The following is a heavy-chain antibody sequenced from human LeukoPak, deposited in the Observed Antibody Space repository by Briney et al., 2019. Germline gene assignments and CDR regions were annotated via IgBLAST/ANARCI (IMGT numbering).Heavy chain of an antibody. CDR3: ARSQLRYFDWLGDEFGI. D-gene: IGHD3-9*01. CDR1: GDSISSGDYY. CDR2: ISSSGST. Sequence: SETLSLTCTVSGDSISSGDYYWSWIRQPAGKGLEWIGRISSSGSTNYNPSLKSRVTISVDTSKNQFSLKLSSVTAADTAVYYCARSQLRYFDWLGDEFGIWGQGTMVTVSS. J-gene: IGHJ3*02. V-gene: IGHV4-61*02.